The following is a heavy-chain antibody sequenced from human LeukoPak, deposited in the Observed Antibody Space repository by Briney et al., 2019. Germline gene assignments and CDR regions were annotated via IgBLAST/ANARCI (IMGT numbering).Heavy chain of an antibody. V-gene: IGHV3-30*04. CDR3: ARETAAGGEDY. D-gene: IGHD2-21*01. CDR2: ISYDGSNK. J-gene: IGHJ4*02. CDR1: GFTFSSYA. Sequence: GGSLRLSCAASGFTFSSYAMHWVRQAPGKGLEWVAVISYDGSNKYYADSVKGRFTISRDNSKNSLYLQMNSLRAEDTAVYYCARETAAGGEDYWGQGTLVTVSS.